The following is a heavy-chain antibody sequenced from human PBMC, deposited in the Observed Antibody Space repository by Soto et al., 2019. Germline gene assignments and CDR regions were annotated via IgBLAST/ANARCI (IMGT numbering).Heavy chain of an antibody. D-gene: IGHD3-22*01. CDR3: ATPVSSGYQDFAV. CDR2: IYSSGST. CDR1: GGSISSSSYY. J-gene: IGHJ3*01. Sequence: QLQLQESGPGLVRPSETLSLTCTVSGGSISSSSYYWGWIRQPPGKGLEWIGRIYSSGSTYYNPSLRSRVTISVDTSENQFSLKLSSVTAADTAVHYCATPVSSGYQDFAVWGQGTMVTVSS. V-gene: IGHV4-39*01.